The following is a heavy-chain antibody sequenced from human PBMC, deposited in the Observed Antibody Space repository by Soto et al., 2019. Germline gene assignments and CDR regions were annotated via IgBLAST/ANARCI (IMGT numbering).Heavy chain of an antibody. J-gene: IGHJ4*01. Sequence: AGGSLRLSCAASGFNFSKFGMYWVRQAPGKGLEWVAVIWYDGGQKYYADSVKGRFTISRDNSNNTLYLQMSSLRAEDTAVYYCAKEVWGLYTFGRPLDNWGHGTLVTVSS. D-gene: IGHD3-16*01. CDR3: AKEVWGLYTFGRPLDN. CDR2: IWYDGGQK. CDR1: GFNFSKFG. V-gene: IGHV3-33*06.